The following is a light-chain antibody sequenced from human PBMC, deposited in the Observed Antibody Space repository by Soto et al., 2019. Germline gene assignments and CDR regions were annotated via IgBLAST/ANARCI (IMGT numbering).Light chain of an antibody. V-gene: IGKV3-20*01. CDR1: QSVSSNY. J-gene: IGKJ1*01. Sequence: EIVLTQSPGTLSLSPGERATLSCRASQSVSSNYLAWYQRKPGQAPRLLIYGASSRATDIPNRFSGSGSGTDFTLTITRLEPEDFAVYFCQQYDGSPPTFGQGTKVEIK. CDR2: GAS. CDR3: QQYDGSPPT.